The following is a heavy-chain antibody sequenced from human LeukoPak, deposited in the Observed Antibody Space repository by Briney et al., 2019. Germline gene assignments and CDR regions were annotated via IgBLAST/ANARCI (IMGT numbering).Heavy chain of an antibody. CDR2: FHYSGST. Sequence: SETLSLTCTVSGGSISSYYWSWIRQPPGKGLEWIGYFHYSGSTNYNSSLKSRVTMSVDTSKNQFSLKLSSVTAADTAMYYCARHYDSSSYWYYFDYWGQGTLVTVSS. D-gene: IGHD3-22*01. V-gene: IGHV4-59*08. CDR3: ARHYDSSSYWYYFDY. CDR1: GGSISSYY. J-gene: IGHJ4*02.